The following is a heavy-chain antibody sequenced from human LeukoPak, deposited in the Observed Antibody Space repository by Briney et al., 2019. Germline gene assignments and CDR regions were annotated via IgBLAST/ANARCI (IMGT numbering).Heavy chain of an antibody. CDR1: GFTFSRHW. D-gene: IGHD3-10*01. Sequence: GGSLRLSCAVPGFTFSRHWMSWVRQAPGKGPEWLANIKQDGSEKYYVDSVEGRFTISRDNAKNSLYLQMNSLRAEDTAVYYCARSYYGSGTSYGMDVWGQGTTVTVSS. V-gene: IGHV3-7*01. CDR3: ARSYYGSGTSYGMDV. J-gene: IGHJ6*02. CDR2: IKQDGSEK.